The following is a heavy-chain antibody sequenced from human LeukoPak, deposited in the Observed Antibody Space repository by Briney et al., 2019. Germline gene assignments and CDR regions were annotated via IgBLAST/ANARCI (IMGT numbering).Heavy chain of an antibody. CDR2: MNPNSGNT. D-gene: IGHD2-2*01. CDR1: GYTFTSYD. J-gene: IGHJ4*02. V-gene: IGHV1-8*01. CDR3: ARGRRYCSSTSCYYYFDY. Sequence: ASVKVSCKASGYTFTSYDINWVRQATGQGLEWMGWMNPNSGNTGYAQKFQGRVTMTRNTSISTAYMELSSLRSEDTAVYYCARGRRYCSSTSCYYYFDYWGQGTLVTVS.